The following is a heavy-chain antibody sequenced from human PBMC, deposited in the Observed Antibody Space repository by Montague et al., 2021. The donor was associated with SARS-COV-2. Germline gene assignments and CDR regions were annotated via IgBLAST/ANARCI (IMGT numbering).Heavy chain of an antibody. Sequence: SETLSLTCTVSSFSIVSSGYYCGWIRQPPGKVLELIGNIYYSATTYYKPFLRRLATISVDTSKNHLSLRLTSVTAADTAVYFCVRGMIGGVTKPFDYWGQGRKVTVSS. V-gene: IGHV4-39*02. CDR2: IYYSATT. J-gene: IGHJ4*02. CDR1: SFSIVSSGYY. D-gene: IGHD3-16*01. CDR3: VRGMIGGVTKPFDY.